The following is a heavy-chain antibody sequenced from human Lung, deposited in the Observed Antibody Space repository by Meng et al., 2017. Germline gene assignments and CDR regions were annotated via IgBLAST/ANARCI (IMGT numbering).Heavy chain of an antibody. J-gene: IGHJ4*02. CDR1: GFSCSSYS. CDR2: ISSSST. CDR3: ARGRVVVAATPSDY. V-gene: IGHV3-21*01. Sequence: EVQLVESGGGLVKPGGSLRLSCAASGFSCSSYSMNWVRWAPGKGLEWVSSISSSSTYADSVKGRFTISRDNAKNSLYLQMNSLRAEDTAVYYCARGRVVVAATPSDYWGQGTLVTVSS. D-gene: IGHD2-15*01.